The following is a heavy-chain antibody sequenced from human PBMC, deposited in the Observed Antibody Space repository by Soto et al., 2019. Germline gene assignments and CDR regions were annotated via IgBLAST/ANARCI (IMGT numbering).Heavy chain of an antibody. V-gene: IGHV3-53*01. CDR1: GFTVTATY. J-gene: IGHJ3*01. Sequence: PGGSLRLSCAVSGFTVTATYMIWVRQAPGKDLEWVSAISTAGITSYADSVGGRLSIFRDKTKNTLSLQMDIVKVDDTAVYYCAASVTAPGGFDVWGQGTTVTVSS. CDR2: ISTAGIT. CDR3: AASVTAPGGFDV. D-gene: IGHD2-21*02.